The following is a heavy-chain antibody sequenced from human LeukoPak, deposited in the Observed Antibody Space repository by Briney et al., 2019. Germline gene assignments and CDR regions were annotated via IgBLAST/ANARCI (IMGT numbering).Heavy chain of an antibody. CDR3: VKGGGGLATITSLQY. V-gene: IGHV3-23*01. CDR2: ISGSGGST. CDR1: GFAFSSYS. J-gene: IGHJ4*02. D-gene: IGHD5-24*01. Sequence: GGSLRLSCAASGFAFSSYSMHWVRQAPGKGLEWVSAISGSGGSTYYADSVKGRFTISRDNSKNTLYLQMNSLRREDTALYYCVKGGGGLATITSLQYWGQGTLVTVPS.